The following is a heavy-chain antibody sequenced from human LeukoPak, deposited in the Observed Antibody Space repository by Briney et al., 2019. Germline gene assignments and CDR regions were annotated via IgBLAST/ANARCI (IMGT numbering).Heavy chain of an antibody. CDR2: ISSSGGTM. V-gene: IGHV3-48*01. CDR3: ARDLDYGLDY. CDR1: GFIFNTYS. Sequence: WGSLRLSCAASGFIFNTYSMNWVRQPPGKGLEWVSYISSSGGTMYYADSVKGRFTISRDNANNSLYLQLNSLTVEDTAVYYCARDLDYGLDYWGQGTLVTVSS. J-gene: IGHJ4*02. D-gene: IGHD4-17*01.